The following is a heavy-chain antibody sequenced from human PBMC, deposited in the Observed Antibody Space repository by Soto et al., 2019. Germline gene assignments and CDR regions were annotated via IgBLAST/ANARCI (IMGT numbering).Heavy chain of an antibody. CDR2: FDPEDGET. CDR1: GYTLTELS. Sequence: GASVKVSCKVSGYTLTELSMHWVRQAPGKGLEWKGGFDPEDGETIYAQKFQGRVTMTEDTSTDTAYMELSSLRSEDTAVYYCATSRFFDFWSGSRLGYYYMDVWGKGTTVTVSS. J-gene: IGHJ6*03. V-gene: IGHV1-24*01. D-gene: IGHD3-3*01. CDR3: ATSRFFDFWSGSRLGYYYMDV.